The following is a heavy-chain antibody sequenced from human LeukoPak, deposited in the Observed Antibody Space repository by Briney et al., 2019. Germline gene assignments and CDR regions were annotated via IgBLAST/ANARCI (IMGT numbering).Heavy chain of an antibody. J-gene: IGHJ4*02. D-gene: IGHD4-17*01. CDR2: IYYSGST. CDR3: ARGKSVTRSHFDY. V-gene: IGHV4-31*01. CDR1: GGSISSGGYY. Sequence: SSQTLSLTCTVSGGSISSGGYYWSWIRQHPGKGLEWIGYIYYSGSTYYNPPLKSQVTISVDTSKNQFSLKLSSVTAADTAVYYCARGKSVTRSHFDYWGQGTLVTVSS.